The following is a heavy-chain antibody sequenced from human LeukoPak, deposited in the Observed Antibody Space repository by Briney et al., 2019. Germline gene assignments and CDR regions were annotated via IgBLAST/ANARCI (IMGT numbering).Heavy chain of an antibody. D-gene: IGHD3-10*01. Sequence: GGSLRLSCAASGFTFSSYAMRWVRQAPGKGLEWVAVISYDGSNKYYADSVKGRFTISRDNSKNTLYLQMNSLRAEDTAVYYCARDMSYYGSGSFNYWGQGTLVTVSS. CDR3: ARDMSYYGSGSFNY. CDR1: GFTFSSYA. CDR2: ISYDGSNK. V-gene: IGHV3-30*04. J-gene: IGHJ4*02.